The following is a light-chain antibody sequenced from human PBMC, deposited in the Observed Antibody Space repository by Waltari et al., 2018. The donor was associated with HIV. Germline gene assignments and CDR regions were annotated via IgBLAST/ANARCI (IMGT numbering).Light chain of an antibody. Sequence: SSELTQDPAVSVALGQTVRIPCQGDSLRSYYASWYQQKPGQAPELVIHGKNNRPSGGADQFSASSSGNTASLTITGAQAEDEADDYCNSRDSSGSRVVFGGGTKLTVL. CDR3: NSRDSSGSRVV. CDR2: GKN. J-gene: IGLJ2*01. V-gene: IGLV3-19*01. CDR1: SLRSYY.